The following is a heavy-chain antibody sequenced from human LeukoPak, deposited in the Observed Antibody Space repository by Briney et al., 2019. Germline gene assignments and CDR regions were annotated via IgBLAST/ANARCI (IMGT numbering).Heavy chain of an antibody. J-gene: IGHJ6*02. CDR3: ARERSYGSYYYYGMDV. CDR1: GGSFSGYY. Sequence: SETLSLTCAVYGGSFSGYYWSWIRQPPGKGLEWIGEINHSGSTNYNPSLKSRVTISVDTSKNQFSLKLSSVTAADTAVYYCARERSYGSYYYYGMDVWGQGTTVTVSS. CDR2: INHSGST. V-gene: IGHV4-34*01. D-gene: IGHD5-18*01.